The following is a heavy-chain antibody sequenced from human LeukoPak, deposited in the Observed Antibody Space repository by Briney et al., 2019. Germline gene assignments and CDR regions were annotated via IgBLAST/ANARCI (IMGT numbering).Heavy chain of an antibody. J-gene: IGHJ3*02. CDR3: ARKLHFGYCSSTSCSSDAFDI. Sequence: GASVKVSCKASGYTFTGYYMHWVRQDPGQGLEWMGWINPNSGGTNYAQKFQGRVTMTRDTSISTAYMELSRLRSDDTAVYYCARKLHFGYCSSTSCSSDAFDIWGQGTMVTVSS. D-gene: IGHD2-2*01. CDR2: INPNSGGT. V-gene: IGHV1-2*02. CDR1: GYTFTGYY.